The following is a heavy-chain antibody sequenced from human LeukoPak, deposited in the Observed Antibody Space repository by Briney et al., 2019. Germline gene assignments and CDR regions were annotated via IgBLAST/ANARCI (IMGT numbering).Heavy chain of an antibody. CDR3: AKVLAPYYYDSSGYYYLGGFDI. J-gene: IGHJ3*02. D-gene: IGHD3-22*01. CDR1: GFTFSDYY. Sequence: GGSLRLSCAASGFTFSDYYMSWIRQAPGTGQERVSYISSSGSTIYYADPVKGRFTIFRDNAKNSLYLQMNSLRAEDTAVYYCAKVLAPYYYDSSGYYYLGGFDIWGQGTIVTVSS. V-gene: IGHV3-11*01. CDR2: ISSSGSTI.